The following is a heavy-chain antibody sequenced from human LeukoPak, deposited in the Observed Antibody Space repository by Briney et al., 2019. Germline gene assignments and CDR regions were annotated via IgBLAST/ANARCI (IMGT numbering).Heavy chain of an antibody. V-gene: IGHV3-33*01. CDR2: IWYDGSDK. CDR3: ARDIASRRFDY. CDR1: GXAFRNHG. Sequence: PGGSLRLSWAASGXAFRNHGVHRVRQAPGKGQEWVAVIWYDGSDKYYGDSVKGRFTISRDNSKNTLDLQMNSLRVEDTAVYYCARDIASRRFDYWGQGIMVTVSS. D-gene: IGHD6-6*01. J-gene: IGHJ4*02.